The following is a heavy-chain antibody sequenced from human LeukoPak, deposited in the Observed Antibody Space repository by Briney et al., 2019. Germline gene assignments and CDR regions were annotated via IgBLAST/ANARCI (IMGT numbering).Heavy chain of an antibody. Sequence: GGSLRLSCAASGFTFDDYAMHWVRQAPGKGLVWVSRINSDGSSTSYADSVKGRFTISRDNAKNTLYLQMNSLRAEDTAVYYCAVGTVIFNYWGQGTLVTVSS. CDR3: AVGTVIFNY. CDR2: INSDGSST. J-gene: IGHJ4*02. CDR1: GFTFDDYA. V-gene: IGHV3-74*01. D-gene: IGHD4-17*01.